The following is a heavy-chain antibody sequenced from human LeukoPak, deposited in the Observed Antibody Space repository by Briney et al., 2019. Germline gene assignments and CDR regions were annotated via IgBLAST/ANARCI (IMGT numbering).Heavy chain of an antibody. CDR3: ARQYRMATIIRDAFDI. D-gene: IGHD5-24*01. Sequence: ASVKVSCKASGYTFTGYYMHWVRQAPGQGLEWMGWINPNSGGTNYAQKFQGRVTMTRDTSISTAYMELSRLRSDDTAVYYCARQYRMATIIRDAFDIWGQGTMVTVSS. CDR2: INPNSGGT. CDR1: GYTFTGYY. V-gene: IGHV1-2*02. J-gene: IGHJ3*02.